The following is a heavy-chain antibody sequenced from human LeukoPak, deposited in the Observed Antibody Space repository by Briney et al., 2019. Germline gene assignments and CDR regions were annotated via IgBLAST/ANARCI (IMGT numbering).Heavy chain of an antibody. V-gene: IGHV4-59*08. CDR1: GGSITSYF. J-gene: IGHJ4*02. Sequence: PSETLSLTCIVSGGSITSYFWSWIRQPPGKGLEWIGYFYYSGSTNYNPFLKSRVTISVDTSKNQFSLKLTSVTAADTAVYYCARRGGSNTSPFDYWGQGTLVTVSS. CDR3: ARRGGSNTSPFDY. CDR2: FYYSGST. D-gene: IGHD3-16*01.